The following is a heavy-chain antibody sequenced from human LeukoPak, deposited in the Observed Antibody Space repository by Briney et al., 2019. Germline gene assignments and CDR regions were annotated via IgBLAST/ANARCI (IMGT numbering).Heavy chain of an antibody. J-gene: IGHJ3*02. V-gene: IGHV5-51*01. CDR2: IYPDDSDT. CDR3: ARPPSRPPFI. CDR1: GYRFTTYW. Sequence: GESLKISCKGSGYRFTTYWIAWVRQMPGKGLEWMGIIYPDDSDTRYSPSFQGHVTISADKSISTAYLQWSSLKASDTAMYYCARPPSRPPFIWGQGTMVTVSS.